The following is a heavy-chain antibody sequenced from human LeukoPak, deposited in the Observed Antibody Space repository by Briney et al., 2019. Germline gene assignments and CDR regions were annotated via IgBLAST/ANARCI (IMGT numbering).Heavy chain of an antibody. CDR2: IFYTGST. J-gene: IGHJ4*02. V-gene: IGHV4-59*01. D-gene: IGHD1-26*01. CDR3: ARVGGVGAIFFDY. Sequence: SETLSLTCTVSGVSISGNYWSWIRQPPGKGLEWIGYIFYTGSTNYNPSLKSRVTISVDTSKNQFSLKLSSVTAADTAVYYCARVGGVGAIFFDYWGQGTLVTVSS. CDR1: GVSISGNY.